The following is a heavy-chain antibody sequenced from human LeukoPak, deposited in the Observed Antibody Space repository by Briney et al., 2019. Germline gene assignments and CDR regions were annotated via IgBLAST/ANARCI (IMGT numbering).Heavy chain of an antibody. CDR2: IYYSGTT. CDR1: GVSISPYY. V-gene: IGHV4-59*12. CDR3: ARERERTVGVIINYYYYMDA. D-gene: IGHD3-3*01. Sequence: SETLSLTCTVSGVSISPYYWSWIRQPPGKGRAWLAYIYYSGTTNYNPSLMSRVTISVDTSKSQFSLKLDPVTAADTAVYYCARERERTVGVIINYYYYMDASGKGTTVTVSS. J-gene: IGHJ6*03.